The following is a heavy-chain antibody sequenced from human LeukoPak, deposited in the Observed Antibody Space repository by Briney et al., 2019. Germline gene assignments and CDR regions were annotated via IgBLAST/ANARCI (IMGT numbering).Heavy chain of an antibody. CDR1: GGSISSSSYY. Sequence: PSETLSLTCTVSGGSISSSSYYWGWIRQPPGKGLEWIGSIYYSGSTYYNPSLKSRVTISVDTSKSKFSLKLNSVTAADTAVYYCARSAFLVTAPGLYYFDYWGQGTLVAVSS. CDR2: IYYSGST. V-gene: IGHV4-39*01. D-gene: IGHD6-13*01. CDR3: ARSAFLVTAPGLYYFDY. J-gene: IGHJ4*02.